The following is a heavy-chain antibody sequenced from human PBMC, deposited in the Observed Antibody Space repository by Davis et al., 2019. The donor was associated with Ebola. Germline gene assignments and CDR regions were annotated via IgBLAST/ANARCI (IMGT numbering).Heavy chain of an antibody. CDR3: AHMLGLINWFDP. CDR1: GFSLSTSGVG. V-gene: IGHV2-5*02. D-gene: IGHD2/OR15-2a*01. J-gene: IGHJ5*02. CDR2: IYWDDDK. Sequence: SGPTLVKPTQTLTLTCTFSGFSLSTSGVGAGWIRQPPGKALEWLALIYWDDDKRYSPSLKSRLTIPKDTSKNQVVLTMTNMDPVDTATYYCAHMLGLINWFDPWGQGTLVTVSS.